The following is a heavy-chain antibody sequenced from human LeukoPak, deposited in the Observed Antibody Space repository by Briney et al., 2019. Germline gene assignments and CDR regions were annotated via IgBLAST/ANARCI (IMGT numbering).Heavy chain of an antibody. V-gene: IGHV1-46*01. J-gene: IGHJ4*02. D-gene: IGHD4-17*01. CDR2: INPSGGST. Sequence: ASVKVSCKASGYTFTSYGINWVRQAPGQGLEWMGIINPSGGSTSYAQKFQGRVTMTRDTSTSTVYMELSSLRSEDTAVYYCARDDYGDYAGSWGQGTLVTVSS. CDR1: GYTFTSYG. CDR3: ARDDYGDYAGS.